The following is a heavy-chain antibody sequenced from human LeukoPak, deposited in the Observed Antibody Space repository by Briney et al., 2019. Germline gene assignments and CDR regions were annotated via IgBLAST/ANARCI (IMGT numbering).Heavy chain of an antibody. CDR2: IIGSGDYT. CDR3: SKSASGSWYFCFDY. Sequence: PGGSLRLSCAASGFTFSTYAMSWVRQAPGKGLEWVSTIIGSGDYTYYADSVKGRFTISRDNSKNTLYLQMDSLIAEDTAVYYCSKSASGSWYFCFDYWGQGILVTVSS. J-gene: IGHJ4*02. V-gene: IGHV3-23*01. CDR1: GFTFSTYA. D-gene: IGHD6-13*01.